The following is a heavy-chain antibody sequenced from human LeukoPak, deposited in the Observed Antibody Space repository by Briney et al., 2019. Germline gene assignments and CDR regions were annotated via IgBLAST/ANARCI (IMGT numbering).Heavy chain of an antibody. D-gene: IGHD3-22*01. CDR3: ARASSSGRRFYY. J-gene: IGHJ4*02. Sequence: ASVKVSCKASGYTFTSYYMHWVRQAPGQGLEWMGIINPSGGSTTSYAQKFQGRGTMTRDTYTSTVDMELNSLPSEDTAVYYCARASSSGRRFYYWGQGTLVTVSS. CDR1: GYTFTSYY. CDR2: INPSGGSTT. V-gene: IGHV1-46*01.